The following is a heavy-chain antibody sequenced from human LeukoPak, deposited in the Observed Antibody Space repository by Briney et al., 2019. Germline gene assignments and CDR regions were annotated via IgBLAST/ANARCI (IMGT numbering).Heavy chain of an antibody. CDR1: GGSFSRSGYY. CDR2: VYYSGST. D-gene: IGHD1-7*01. J-gene: IGHJ4*02. Sequence: SETLSLTCTVSGGSFSRSGYYWIWIRQHPGKGLEWIGNVYYSGSTYYNPSLKSRVTISVDTSKSQFSLKLSSVTAADTAVYYCARGSGLGTVVDYWGQGTLVTVSS. CDR3: ARGSGLGTVVDY. V-gene: IGHV4-31*03.